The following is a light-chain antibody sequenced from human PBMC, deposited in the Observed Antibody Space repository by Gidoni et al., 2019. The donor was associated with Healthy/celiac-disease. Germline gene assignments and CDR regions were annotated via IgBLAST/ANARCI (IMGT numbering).Light chain of an antibody. CDR1: KMGGKY. CDR3: QAWYSSTVV. CDR2: QDS. Sequence: SYVLTLPPPLSVSPGQTASITCSGDKMGGKYACWYQQKQGQSPVLVISQDSKRPSGIPERFFGCNSGNTATLTISGTQAMDEADDYCQAWYSSTVVFGGGTKLTVL. J-gene: IGLJ2*01. V-gene: IGLV3-1*01.